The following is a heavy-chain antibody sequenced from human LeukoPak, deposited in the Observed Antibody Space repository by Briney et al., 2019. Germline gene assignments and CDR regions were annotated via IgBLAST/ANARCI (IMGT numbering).Heavy chain of an antibody. V-gene: IGHV4-61*02. CDR1: GGSISSGSYY. Sequence: SETLSLTCTVSGGSISSGSYYWSWIRQPAGKGLEWIGRIYTSGSTNYNPSLKSRVTISVDTSKNQFSLKLSSVTAADTAVYYCARHSIAARTLAPFDYWGQGTLVTVSS. CDR2: IYTSGST. J-gene: IGHJ4*02. D-gene: IGHD6-6*01. CDR3: ARHSIAARTLAPFDY.